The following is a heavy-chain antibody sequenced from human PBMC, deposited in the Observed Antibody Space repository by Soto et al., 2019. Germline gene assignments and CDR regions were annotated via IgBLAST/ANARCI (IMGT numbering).Heavy chain of an antibody. CDR2: IYWDDDK. CDR3: AHKSKYQLQGALDI. CDR1: GFSLSTSGVG. V-gene: IGHV2-5*02. Sequence: SGPTLVNPTQTLTLTCTFSGFSLSTSGVGVGWIRQPPGKALEWPALIYWDDDKRYSPSLKSRLTITKDTSKNQVVLTMTNMDPVDTATYYCAHKSKYQLQGALDIWGQGTMVTVSS. D-gene: IGHD2-2*01. J-gene: IGHJ3*02.